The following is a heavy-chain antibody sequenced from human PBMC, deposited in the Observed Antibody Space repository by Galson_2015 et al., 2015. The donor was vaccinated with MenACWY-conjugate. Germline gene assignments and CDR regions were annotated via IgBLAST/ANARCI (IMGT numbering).Heavy chain of an antibody. D-gene: IGHD3-3*01. V-gene: IGHV6-1*01. CDR1: GDSVSSNSAA. CDR2: TYYRSKWYN. J-gene: IGHJ5*02. CDR3: ARGSGFLEWSRYNWFDP. Sequence: CAISGDSVSSNSAAWNWIRQSPSRGLEWLGRTYYRSKWYNDYAVSVKSRITISPDTSKNQFSLQLNSVTPEDTAVYYCARGSGFLEWSRYNWFDPWGQGTLVTVSS.